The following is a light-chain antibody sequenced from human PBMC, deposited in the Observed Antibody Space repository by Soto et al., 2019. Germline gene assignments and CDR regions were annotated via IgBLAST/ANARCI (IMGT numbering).Light chain of an antibody. CDR3: SSHTSGSTRV. CDR2: EVT. CDR1: SSVVGGYDY. V-gene: IGLV2-14*01. J-gene: IGLJ1*01. Sequence: QSVLTQPASGSGSPGQAIAISCTGTSSVVGGYDYVSWYQQHPDKAPKLMIYEVTKRPSGVSNRFSGSKSGNTASLTISGLQPEDEADYYCSSHTSGSTRVFGSGTKVTVL.